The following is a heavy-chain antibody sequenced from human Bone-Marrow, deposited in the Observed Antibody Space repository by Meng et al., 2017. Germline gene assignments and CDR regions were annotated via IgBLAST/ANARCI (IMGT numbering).Heavy chain of an antibody. D-gene: IGHD4-11*01. CDR3: ARGPTTMAHDFDY. Sequence: QVRRTQWGAGMLQPSATLSLTCVVSGGSFSDYYWSGIRQPPGKGLEWIGEINHSGSTNYNPSLESRATISVDTSQNNLSLKLSSVTAADSAVYYCARGPTTMAHDFDYWGQGTLVTVSS. CDR1: GGSFSDYY. CDR2: INHSGST. J-gene: IGHJ4*02. V-gene: IGHV4-34*01.